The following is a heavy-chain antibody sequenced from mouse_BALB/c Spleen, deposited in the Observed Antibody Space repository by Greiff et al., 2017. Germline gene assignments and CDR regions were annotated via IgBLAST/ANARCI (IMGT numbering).Heavy chain of an antibody. J-gene: IGHJ2*01. CDR2: ISSGGGST. V-gene: IGHV5-12-1*01. D-gene: IGHD2-14*01. Sequence: EVQLVESGGGLVKPGGSLKLSCAASGFAFSSYDMSWVRQTPEKRLEWVAYISSGGGSTYYPDTVKGRFTISRDNAKNTLYLQMSSLKSEDTAMYYCARQRRYGFDYWGQGTTLTVSS. CDR3: ARQRRYGFDY. CDR1: GFAFSSYD.